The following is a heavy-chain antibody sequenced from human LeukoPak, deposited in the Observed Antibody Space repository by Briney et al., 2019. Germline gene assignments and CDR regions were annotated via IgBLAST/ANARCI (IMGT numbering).Heavy chain of an antibody. Sequence: PGGSLRLSCAASGFTFSSYAMTWVRQAPGKGLEWVSVISGTGSGTYDADSVKGRFTISRHNSKNTLYLQMNALRAEDTAVYYCARGTAYYFDYWGQGTLVTVSS. J-gene: IGHJ4*02. V-gene: IGHV3-23*01. CDR1: GFTFSSYA. CDR2: ISGTGSGT. CDR3: ARGTAYYFDY.